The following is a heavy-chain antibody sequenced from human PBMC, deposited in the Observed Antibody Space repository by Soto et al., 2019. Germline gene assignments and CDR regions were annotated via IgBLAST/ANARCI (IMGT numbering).Heavy chain of an antibody. D-gene: IGHD3-16*01. J-gene: IGHJ6*02. V-gene: IGHV3-53*01. CDR3: ARDLRLGELPYYYYYGMDV. CDR2: IYSGGST. Sequence: PGGSLRLSCAASGFTVSSNYMSWVRQAPGKGLEWVSVIYSGGSTYYADSVKGRFTISRDNSKNTLYFQMNSLRAEDTAVYYCARDLRLGELPYYYYYGMDVWGQGTTVTVSS. CDR1: GFTVSSNY.